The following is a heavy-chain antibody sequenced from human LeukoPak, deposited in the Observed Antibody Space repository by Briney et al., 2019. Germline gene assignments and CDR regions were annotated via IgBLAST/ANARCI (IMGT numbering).Heavy chain of an antibody. D-gene: IGHD6-19*01. CDR2: ISGSGGST. Sequence: GGSLRLSCAASGFTFSDYYMNWIRQAPGKGLEWVSAISGSGGSTYYADSVKGRFTISRDNSKNTLYLQMNSLRAEDTAVYYCAKDSGWYFPWGQGTLVTVSS. CDR3: AKDSGWYFP. V-gene: IGHV3-23*01. CDR1: GFTFSDYY. J-gene: IGHJ5*02.